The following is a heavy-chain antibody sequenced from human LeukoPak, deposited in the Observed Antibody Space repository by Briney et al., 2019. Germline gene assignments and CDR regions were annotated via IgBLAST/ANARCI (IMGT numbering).Heavy chain of an antibody. CDR2: ISGNGGGT. J-gene: IGHJ4*02. CDR1: GITFSSYA. D-gene: IGHD3-3*01. CDR3: ARVGIFGATRYFDC. V-gene: IGHV3-23*01. Sequence: GGSLRLSCAASGITFSSYAMSWVRQAPGEGLEWVSVISGNGGGTYYADSVKGRFTISRDNSKNTLYLQMNSLRVEDTAVYYCARVGIFGATRYFDCWGQGTLVTVSS.